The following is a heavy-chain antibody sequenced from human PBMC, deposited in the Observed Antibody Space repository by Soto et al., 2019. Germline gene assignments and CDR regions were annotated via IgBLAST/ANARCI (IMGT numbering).Heavy chain of an antibody. CDR1: GASISSDDYY. V-gene: IGHV4-30-4*01. J-gene: IGHJ6*02. Sequence: QVQLQESGPGLVKPSQTLSLTCSISGASISSDDYYWSWFRQPPGQGLEWIGYISYSGSTYYNPSLKSRITLSVDTSKTQFSLILSSVTAADTAVFYCAREVNNYYGMDVWGQGTTVTVSS. CDR2: ISYSGST. CDR3: AREVNNYYGMDV.